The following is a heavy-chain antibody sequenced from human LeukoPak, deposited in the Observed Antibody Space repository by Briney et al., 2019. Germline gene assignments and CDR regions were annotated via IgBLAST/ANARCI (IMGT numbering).Heavy chain of an antibody. CDR3: AKRGVVIRVILVGFHREAYYFDS. D-gene: IGHD3-22*01. Sequence: GGSLRLSCAVSGITLSNYGMSWVRQAPGKGLEWVAGISDSGGRTNYADSVKGRFTISRDNPKNTLYLQMNSLRAEDTAVYFCAKRGVVIRVILVGFHREAYYFDSWGQGALVTVSS. V-gene: IGHV3-23*01. CDR2: ISDSGGRT. CDR1: GITLSNYG. J-gene: IGHJ4*02.